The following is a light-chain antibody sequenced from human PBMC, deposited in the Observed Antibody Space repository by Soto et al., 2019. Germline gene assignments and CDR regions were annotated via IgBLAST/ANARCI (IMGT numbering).Light chain of an antibody. CDR2: SNS. CDR3: AAWDDSLNGYV. CDR1: SPNIGSNI. Sequence: QSVLTQPPSASGTPGQRVTISCCGSSPNIGSNIVNWYQQLRGTAPKLLIYSNSQRTSGVPDRFSGSKSGTSASLAIRALQSDAEADYYCAAWDDSLNGYVFGTGTKVTV. J-gene: IGLJ1*01. V-gene: IGLV1-44*01.